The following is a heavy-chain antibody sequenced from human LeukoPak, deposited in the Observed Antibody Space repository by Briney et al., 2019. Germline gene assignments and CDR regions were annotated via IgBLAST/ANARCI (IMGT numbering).Heavy chain of an antibody. CDR3: ARENSSGYYHGMDV. CDR1: GFTFSSYA. CDR2: IWYDGSEK. J-gene: IGHJ6*02. D-gene: IGHD6-25*01. Sequence: PGGSLRLSCAASGFTFSSYAMHWVRQAPGKGLEWVAVIWYDGSEKYYADSVKGRFTISRDNSKNTLYLQMNSLRAEDTAVYYCARENSSGYYHGMDVWGPGTTVTVSS. V-gene: IGHV3-33*08.